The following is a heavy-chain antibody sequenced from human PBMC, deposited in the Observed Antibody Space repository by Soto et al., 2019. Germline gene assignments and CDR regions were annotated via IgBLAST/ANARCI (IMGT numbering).Heavy chain of an antibody. CDR3: ARDRVVVVQAASEGLYYYYYYGMDV. V-gene: IGHV3-30-3*01. CDR2: ISYDGSNK. J-gene: IGHJ6*02. D-gene: IGHD2-2*01. CDR1: GFTFSSYA. Sequence: PGGSLRLSCAASGFTFSSYAMHWVRQAPGKGLEWVAVISYDGSNKYYADSVKGRFTISRDNSKNTLYLQMNSLRAEDTAVYYCARDRVVVVQAASEGLYYYYYYGMDVWGQGTTVTV.